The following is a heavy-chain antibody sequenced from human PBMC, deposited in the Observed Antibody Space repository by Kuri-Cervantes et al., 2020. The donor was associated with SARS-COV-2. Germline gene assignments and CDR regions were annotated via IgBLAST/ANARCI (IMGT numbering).Heavy chain of an antibody. CDR2: IRYDGSNK. V-gene: IGHV3-30*02. D-gene: IGHD1-26*01. CDR1: GFTFSSYG. CDR3: AKSITWELDLSDY. J-gene: IGHJ4*02. Sequence: LSLTCAASGFTFSSYGMHWVRQGPGKGLEWVAFIRYDGSNKYYADSVKGRFTISRDNSKNTLYLQMNSLRAEDTAVYYCAKSITWELDLSDYWGQGTLVTVSS.